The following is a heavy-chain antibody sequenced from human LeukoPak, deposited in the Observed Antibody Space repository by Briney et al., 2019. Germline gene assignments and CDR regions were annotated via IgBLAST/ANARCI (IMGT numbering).Heavy chain of an antibody. CDR1: GGSISSYY. CDR2: IYYSGST. J-gene: IGHJ5*02. D-gene: IGHD3-3*01. Sequence: SETLSLTCTVSGGSISSYYWSWIRQPPGKGLEWIGYIYYSGSTNYNPSPKSRVTISVDTSKNQFSLKLSSVTAADTAVYYCAREDGGVVIANWFDPWGQGTLVTVSS. V-gene: IGHV4-59*01. CDR3: AREDGGVVIANWFDP.